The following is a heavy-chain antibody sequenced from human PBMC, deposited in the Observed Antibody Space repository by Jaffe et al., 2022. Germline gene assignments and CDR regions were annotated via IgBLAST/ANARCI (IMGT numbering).Heavy chain of an antibody. J-gene: IGHJ2*01. CDR1: GFTFSSYA. V-gene: IGHV3-23*01. D-gene: IGHD3-3*01. CDR2: ISGSGGST. CDR3: AKKYYDFWSGYYRDWYFDL. Sequence: EVQLLESGGGLVQPGGSLRLSCAASGFTFSSYAMSWVRQAPGKGLEWVSAISGSGGSTYYADSVKGRFTISRDNSKNTLYLQMNSLRAEDTAVYYCAKKYYDFWSGYYRDWYFDLWGRGTLVTVSS.